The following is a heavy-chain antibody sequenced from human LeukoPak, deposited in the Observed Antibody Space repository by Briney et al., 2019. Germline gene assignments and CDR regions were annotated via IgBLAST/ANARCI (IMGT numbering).Heavy chain of an antibody. CDR1: GFTVSSNY. CDR2: IYSGGST. Sequence: PGGSLRLSCAASGFTVSSNYMSWVRQAPGKGLEWVSVIYSGGSTYYADSVKGRFTISRDNSKNTLYLQMNSLRAEDTAVYYCARDLVEMATIGAFDIWGQGTMVTVSS. V-gene: IGHV3-53*01. D-gene: IGHD5-24*01. J-gene: IGHJ3*02. CDR3: ARDLVEMATIGAFDI.